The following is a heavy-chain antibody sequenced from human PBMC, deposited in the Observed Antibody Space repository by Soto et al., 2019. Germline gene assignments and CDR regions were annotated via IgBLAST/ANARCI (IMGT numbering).Heavy chain of an antibody. D-gene: IGHD2-2*01. CDR2: IIPIFGTA. J-gene: IGHJ6*02. CDR1: GGTFSSYA. Sequence: QVQLVQSGAEVKKPGSSVKVSCKASGGTFSSYAISWVRQAPGQGLEWMGGIIPIFGTANYAQKFQGRVTITADDSTSTAYMELSSLRSEDTAVYYSARDIVVVPAAMLISYYYYGMDVWGQGTTVTVSS. CDR3: ARDIVVVPAAMLISYYYYGMDV. V-gene: IGHV1-69*01.